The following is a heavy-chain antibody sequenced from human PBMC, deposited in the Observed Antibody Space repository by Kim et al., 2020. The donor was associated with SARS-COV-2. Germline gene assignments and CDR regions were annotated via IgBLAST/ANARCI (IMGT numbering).Heavy chain of an antibody. D-gene: IGHD3-10*01. Sequence: YADSVKRRFTISRDNSKNTRYLQMNSLRAEDTAVYYCARRVRGVIRELDYWGQGTLVTVSS. CDR3: ARRVRGVIRELDY. V-gene: IGHV3-30*01. J-gene: IGHJ4*02.